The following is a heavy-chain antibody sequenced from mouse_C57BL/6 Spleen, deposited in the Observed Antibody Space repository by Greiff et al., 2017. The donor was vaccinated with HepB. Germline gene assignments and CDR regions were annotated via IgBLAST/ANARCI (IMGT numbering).Heavy chain of an antibody. CDR3: ARKDWPYFDY. CDR1: GYTFTNYW. V-gene: IGHV1-63*01. J-gene: IGHJ2*01. D-gene: IGHD4-1*01. Sequence: VQLQQSGAELVRPGTSVKMSCKASGYTFTNYWIGWAKQRPGHGLEWIGDIYPGGGYTNYNEKFKGKATLTADKSSSTAYMQFSSLTSEDSAIYYCARKDWPYFDYWGQGTTLTVSS. CDR2: IYPGGGYT.